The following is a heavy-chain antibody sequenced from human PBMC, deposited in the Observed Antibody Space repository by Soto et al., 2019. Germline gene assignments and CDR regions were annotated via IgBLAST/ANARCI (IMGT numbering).Heavy chain of an antibody. CDR3: AKDVTVVVVGVVAAPDGFDI. CDR2: ISRDGGNI. CDR1: GFTFSIYG. V-gene: IGHV3-30*18. D-gene: IGHD2-15*01. J-gene: IGHJ3*02. Sequence: HPGGSLRLSCAASGFTFSIYGMHWVRQAPGKGLEWVAVISRDGGNIFYADSVKGRFTISRDNSRNTLYLQMNSLRAEDTALYYCAKDVTVVVVGVVAAPDGFDIWGQGTTVTVSS.